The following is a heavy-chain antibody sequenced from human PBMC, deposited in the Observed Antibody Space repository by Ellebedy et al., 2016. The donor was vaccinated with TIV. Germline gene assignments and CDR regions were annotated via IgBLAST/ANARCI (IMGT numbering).Heavy chain of an antibody. V-gene: IGHV3-72*01. CDR1: GFTFSDHY. D-gene: IGHD1-26*01. Sequence: GESLKISCVVSGFTFSDHYMDWVRQAPGKGLEWVGRSRDTTHSFTTEYAASVRGRFIISRDVSKNSLYLQMNSLKTEDTAVYYCARHMGATGAVRYYAMDVWGQGTTVTVSS. CDR2: SRDTTHSFTT. CDR3: ARHMGATGAVRYYAMDV. J-gene: IGHJ6*02.